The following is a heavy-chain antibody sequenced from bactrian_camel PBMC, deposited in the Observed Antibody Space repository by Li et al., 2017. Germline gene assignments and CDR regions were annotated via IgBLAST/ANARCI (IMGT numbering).Heavy chain of an antibody. Sequence: VQLVESGGGSVQAGGFLRLSCTFPGLTAMSCGVDWYRQAAGKEREWVSSRDSVGRATYADSVKGRFTISKDKDKDTVYLQMNSLQPEDTAMYYCAADWPYDCYSNWGTKFPSWSQGTQVTVS. V-gene: IGHV3S53*01. CDR1: GLTAMSCG. J-gene: IGHJ6*01. D-gene: IGHD3*01. CDR2: RDSVGRA. CDR3: AADWPYDCYSNWGTKFPS.